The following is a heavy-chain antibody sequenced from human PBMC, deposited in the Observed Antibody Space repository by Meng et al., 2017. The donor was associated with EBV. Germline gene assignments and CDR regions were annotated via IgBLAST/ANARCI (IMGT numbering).Heavy chain of an antibody. V-gene: IGHV1-18*01. Sequence: QVQLVQSGAEVKKLXGSXKVSXXASGYTFTSYGISWVRQAPGQGLEWMGWISAYNGNTNYAQKLQGRVTMTTDTSTSTAYMELRSLRSDDTAVYYCARIVLDSYGSHGWFEPWGQGTLVTVSS. J-gene: IGHJ5*02. CDR1: GYTFTSYG. CDR3: ARIVLDSYGSHGWFEP. D-gene: IGHD5-18*01. CDR2: ISAYNGNT.